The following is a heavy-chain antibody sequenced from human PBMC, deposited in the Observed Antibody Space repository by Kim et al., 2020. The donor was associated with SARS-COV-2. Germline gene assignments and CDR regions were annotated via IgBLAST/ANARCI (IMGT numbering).Heavy chain of an antibody. D-gene: IGHD2-15*01. J-gene: IGHJ6*03. CDR2: MNPNSGNT. V-gene: IGHV1-8*01. CDR3: ARVPGTIRVVPPYYYYYYMDG. Sequence: ASVKVSCKASGYTFTSYDINWVRQATGQGLEWMGWMNPNSGNTGYAQKFQGRVTMTRNTSISTAYMELSSLRSEDTAVYYCARVPGTIRVVPPYYYYYYMDGWGQGTPVTVSS. CDR1: GYTFTSYD.